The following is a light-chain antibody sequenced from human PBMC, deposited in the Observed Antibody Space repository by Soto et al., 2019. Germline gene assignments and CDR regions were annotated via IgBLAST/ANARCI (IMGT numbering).Light chain of an antibody. J-gene: IGKJ1*01. Sequence: DIQMTQSPSTLSASVGDSVTITCRASQSVGTWLAWYQQKPGKAPKLLIYQASTLETGVQSRFSDSASGTEFSLTISSLQPDDFATYYCQQFHGYSPWTFGPGTRVELK. CDR3: QQFHGYSPWT. CDR2: QAS. V-gene: IGKV1-5*03. CDR1: QSVGTW.